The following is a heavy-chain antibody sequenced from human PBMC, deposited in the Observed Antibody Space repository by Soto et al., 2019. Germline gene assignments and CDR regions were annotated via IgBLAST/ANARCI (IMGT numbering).Heavy chain of an antibody. Sequence: QVQLQESGPGLVKPSQTLSLTCTVSGGSISSGDYYWSWIRQPPGKGLEWIGYIYYSGSTYYNPSLKSRVTISVDTSKNQFSLKLSSVTAADTAVYYCSRDRRVAAAGREWFDPWGQRTLVTVSS. D-gene: IGHD6-13*01. CDR2: IYYSGST. CDR3: SRDRRVAAAGREWFDP. CDR1: GGSISSGDYY. V-gene: IGHV4-30-4*01. J-gene: IGHJ5*02.